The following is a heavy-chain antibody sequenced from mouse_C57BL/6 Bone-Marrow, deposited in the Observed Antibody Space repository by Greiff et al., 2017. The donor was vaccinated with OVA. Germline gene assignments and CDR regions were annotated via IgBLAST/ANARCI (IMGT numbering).Heavy chain of an antibody. D-gene: IGHD2-1*01. CDR3: ARGGNYWYYFDY. CDR1: GYTFTTYP. CDR2: FHPYNDDT. J-gene: IGHJ2*01. V-gene: IGHV1-47*01. Sequence: VQLQQSGAELVKPGASVKMSCKASGYTFTTYPIEWVKQNPGKSLEWIGNFHPYNDDTEYNEKFKNKATLTVEKSSITVYLELNRLTSDDSSVYYCARGGNYWYYFDYWGQGTTLTVSS.